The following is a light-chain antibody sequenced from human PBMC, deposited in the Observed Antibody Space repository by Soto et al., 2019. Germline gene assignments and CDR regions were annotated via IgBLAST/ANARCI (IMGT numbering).Light chain of an antibody. CDR2: DAS. V-gene: IGKV3-11*01. CDR3: QQRSNWPPLIS. CDR1: QRVTTY. Sequence: EIFLTHSPNTLPLSPGERSTLSCRARQRVTTYLAWYQQNPGQAPRLLIYDASNRATGIPARFSGSGSGTDFTLTISSLEPEDFAVYYCQQRSNWPPLISFGQGTRLEIK. J-gene: IGKJ5*01.